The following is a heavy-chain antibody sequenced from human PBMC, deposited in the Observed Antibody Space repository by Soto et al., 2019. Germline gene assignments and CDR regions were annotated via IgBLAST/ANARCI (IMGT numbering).Heavy chain of an antibody. Sequence: ASGKVSCKASGYTFTGYYMHWVQQAPGQGLEWRGWINPNSGGTNYAQKFQGRGTRNRDTSISTCYMELSRLRSDDTAVYYSVRERNRSRTSCSFWQLNRAGHYGMDVRGQATTVTASS. CDR2: INPNSGGT. CDR1: GYTFTGYY. J-gene: IGHJ6*02. CDR3: VRERNRSRTSCSFWQLNRAGHYGMDV. D-gene: IGHD2-2*01. V-gene: IGHV1-2*02.